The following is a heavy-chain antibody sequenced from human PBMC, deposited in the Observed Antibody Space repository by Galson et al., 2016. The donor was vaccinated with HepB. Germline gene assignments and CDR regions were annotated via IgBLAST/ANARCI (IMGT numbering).Heavy chain of an antibody. CDR2: IKSKTDGGIA. J-gene: IGHJ6*02. Sequence: SLRLSCAASGFTFSNAWMNWVRQAPGKGLEWVGRIKSKTDGGIADYAAPVKGRFTISRDDSKNTLYLQMNSLKTEDTAVYYCTRDHRFTMSFGIVRGGMDLWGQGTTVTVSS. V-gene: IGHV3-15*07. D-gene: IGHD3-10*02. CDR1: GFTFSNAW. CDR3: TRDHRFTMSFGIVRGGMDL.